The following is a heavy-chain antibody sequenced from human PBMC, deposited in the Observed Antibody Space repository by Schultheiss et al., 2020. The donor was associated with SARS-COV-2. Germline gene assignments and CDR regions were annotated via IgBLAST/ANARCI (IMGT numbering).Heavy chain of an antibody. CDR2: IYSGGST. CDR1: GFTFDDYA. CDR3: AREATRGYSYGTDAFDI. Sequence: GGSLRLSCAASGFTFDDYAMHWVRQAPGKGLEWVSVIYSGGSTYYADSVKGRFTISRDNSKNTLYLQMNSLRAEDTAVYYCAREATRGYSYGTDAFDIWGQGTMVTVSS. V-gene: IGHV3-66*02. D-gene: IGHD5-18*01. J-gene: IGHJ3*02.